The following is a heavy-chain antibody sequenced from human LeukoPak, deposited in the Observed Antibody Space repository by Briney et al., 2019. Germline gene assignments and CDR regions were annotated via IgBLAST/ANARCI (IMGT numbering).Heavy chain of an antibody. CDR3: AKKPGYYDTSGPEDYLDY. CDR1: GFTFSSYA. J-gene: IGHJ4*02. Sequence: GGSLRLSCAASGFTFSSYAMSWVRQAPGKGLEWVSTISVGGGVTDYADSVKGRFTISRDNSKNTFYLQMNSLRAEDTAVYYCAKKPGYYDTSGPEDYLDYWGQGTLVTVSS. V-gene: IGHV3-23*01. CDR2: ISVGGGVT. D-gene: IGHD3-22*01.